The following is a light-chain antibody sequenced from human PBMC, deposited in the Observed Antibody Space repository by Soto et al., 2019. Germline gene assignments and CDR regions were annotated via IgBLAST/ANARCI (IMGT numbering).Light chain of an antibody. J-gene: IGKJ2*03. CDR3: QQYNHYYS. V-gene: IGKV1-5*01. Sequence: DIQLTQSPSTLSASVGDRVTIPCRASQRIDRWLAWYQQKLGKAPELLIHDASSLESGVPSRFSGSGSGTEFTLTINSLQPDDFATYYCQQYNHYYSFGQGTKLEIK. CDR1: QRIDRW. CDR2: DAS.